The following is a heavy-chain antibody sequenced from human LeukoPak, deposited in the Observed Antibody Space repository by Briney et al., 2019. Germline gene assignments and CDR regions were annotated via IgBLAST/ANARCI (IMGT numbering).Heavy chain of an antibody. CDR1: GGTFISYA. V-gene: IGHV1-69*05. J-gene: IGHJ4*02. CDR2: IIPIFGTA. CDR3: ARDRTSYFDY. D-gene: IGHD1-14*01. Sequence: ASVKVSCKASGGTFISYAISWVRQAPGQGLEWMGGIIPIFGTANYAQKFQGRVTITTDESTSTAYMELSSLRSEDTAVYYCARDRTSYFDYWGQGTLVTVSS.